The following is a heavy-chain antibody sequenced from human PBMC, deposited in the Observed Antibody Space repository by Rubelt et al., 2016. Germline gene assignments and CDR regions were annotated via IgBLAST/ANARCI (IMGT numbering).Heavy chain of an antibody. CDR2: IYHSGST. J-gene: IGHJ4*02. V-gene: IGHV4-30-2*04. CDR3: ARGSTSSGIDY. Sequence: RQPPGKGLEWIGYIYHSGSTYYNPSLKSRVTISVDTSKNQFSLKLRSVTAADTAVYYCARGSTSSGIDYWGQGTLVTVSS. D-gene: IGHD6-6*01.